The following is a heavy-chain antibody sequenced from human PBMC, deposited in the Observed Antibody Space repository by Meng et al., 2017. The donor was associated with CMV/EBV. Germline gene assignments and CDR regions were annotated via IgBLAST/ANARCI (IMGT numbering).Heavy chain of an antibody. CDR3: ARFDSWSDKSFDY. CDR2: IDPTTGGT. CDR1: GYSFTSYW. D-gene: IGHD3-3*01. V-gene: IGHV1-2*02. Sequence: GESLKISCKGSGYSFTSYWIGWVRQAPGQGLEWMGWIDPTTGGTNYAERFQYRVNMASDTSITSAFLELSRLRSDDTAVYYCARFDSWSDKSFDYWGQGTLVTVSS. J-gene: IGHJ4*02.